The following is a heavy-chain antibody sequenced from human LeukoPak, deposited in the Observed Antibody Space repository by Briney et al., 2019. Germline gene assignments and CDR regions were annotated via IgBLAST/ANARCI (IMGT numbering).Heavy chain of an antibody. Sequence: PGGSLRLSCAASGFTFSSYSMNWVRQAPGKGLDWVSSISSSSSYIYYAESVKGRFTISRDNAKNSLYLQMNSLRAEDTAVYYCAREGPNYYGSGSYFRADAFDIWGQGTMVTVSS. CDR2: ISSSSSYI. CDR1: GFTFSSYS. J-gene: IGHJ3*02. D-gene: IGHD3-10*01. CDR3: AREGPNYYGSGSYFRADAFDI. V-gene: IGHV3-21*01.